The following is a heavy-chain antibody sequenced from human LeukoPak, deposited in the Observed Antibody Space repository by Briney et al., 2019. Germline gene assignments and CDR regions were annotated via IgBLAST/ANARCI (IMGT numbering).Heavy chain of an antibody. J-gene: IGHJ4*02. CDR3: AREFPPNYDYVWGSYRYTWIDY. V-gene: IGHV4-4*07. D-gene: IGHD3-16*02. CDR1: GGFISSYY. Sequence: SETLSLTCTVSGGFISSYYWSWIRQPAGKGLEWIGRIYTSGSTNYNPSLKSRVTMSVDTSKNQFSLKLSSVTAADTAVYYCAREFPPNYDYVWGSYRYTWIDYWGQGTLVTVSS. CDR2: IYTSGST.